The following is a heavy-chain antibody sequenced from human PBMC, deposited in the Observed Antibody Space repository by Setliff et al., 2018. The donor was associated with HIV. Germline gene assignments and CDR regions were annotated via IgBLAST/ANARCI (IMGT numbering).Heavy chain of an antibody. Sequence: ASVKVSCKISGYTLTELSIHWVRQAPGKGLEWMANFDPEDGETFYAQKFQGRLTMTEDTSTDTAYMELSSLRSDDTAMYYCATDPGYSSTRYSESLQHWGQGTVVTVSS. V-gene: IGHV1-24*01. CDR1: GYTLTELS. D-gene: IGHD6-13*01. CDR3: ATDPGYSSTRYSESLQH. J-gene: IGHJ1*01. CDR2: FDPEDGET.